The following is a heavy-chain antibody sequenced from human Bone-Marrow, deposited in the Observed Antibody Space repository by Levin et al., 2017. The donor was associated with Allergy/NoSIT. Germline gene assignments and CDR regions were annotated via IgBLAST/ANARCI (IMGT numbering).Heavy chain of an antibody. CDR1: GFTFSNYW. D-gene: IGHD2-15*01. CDR3: ARCRDGGYCNGGSGY. V-gene: IGHV3-7*01. Sequence: GGSLRLSCAASGFTFSNYWMSWVRQAPGKGLEWVANIKQDGIETYYVDSVKGRFTISRDNAKNSLYLQMNSLRAEETAVYYCARCRDGGYCNGGSGYWGQGTLVTVSS. J-gene: IGHJ4*02. CDR2: IKQDGIET.